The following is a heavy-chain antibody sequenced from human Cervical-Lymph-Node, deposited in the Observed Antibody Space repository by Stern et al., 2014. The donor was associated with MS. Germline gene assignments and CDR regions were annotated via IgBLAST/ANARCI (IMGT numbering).Heavy chain of an antibody. Sequence: QLQLQESGPGLVKPSETLSLNCTVYGGSISDSSWSWIRQPPGKGLEWIGYISNTGNTDYSPSLKSRVTISFDTSKNQLSLSLYSVTVADTAVYYCARDRYWGSYRYLGNWFDPWGQGTLVTVSS. CDR1: GGSISDSS. CDR2: ISNTGNT. J-gene: IGHJ5*02. V-gene: IGHV4-59*01. CDR3: ARDRYWGSYRYLGNWFDP. D-gene: IGHD3-16*02.